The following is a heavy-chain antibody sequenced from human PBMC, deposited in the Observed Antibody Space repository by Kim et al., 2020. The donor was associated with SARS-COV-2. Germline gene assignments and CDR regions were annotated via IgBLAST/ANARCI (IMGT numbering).Heavy chain of an antibody. D-gene: IGHD3-10*01. CDR3: ARDPPHYYGSGSYLFNAFDI. J-gene: IGHJ3*02. CDR1: GFTFSSYS. V-gene: IGHV3-21*04. CDR2: ISSSSSYI. Sequence: GGSLRLSCAASGFTFSSYSMNWVRQAPGKGLEWVSSISSSSSYIYYADSVKGRFTISRDNAKNSLYLQMNSLRAEDTAVYYCARDPPHYYGSGSYLFNAFDIWGQGTMVTVSS.